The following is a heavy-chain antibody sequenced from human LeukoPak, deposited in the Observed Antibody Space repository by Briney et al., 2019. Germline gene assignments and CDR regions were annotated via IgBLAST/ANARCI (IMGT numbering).Heavy chain of an antibody. Sequence: SETLSLTCTVSGGSISSGGYYWSWIRQHPGKGLEWIGHIYYSGSTYYNPSLKSRVTISVDTSKNQFSLKLSSVTAADTAVYYCAGPGSAAEESWGQGTLVTVSS. CDR3: AGPGSAAEES. D-gene: IGHD3-10*01. CDR1: GGSISSGGYY. J-gene: IGHJ4*02. CDR2: IYYSGST. V-gene: IGHV4-31*03.